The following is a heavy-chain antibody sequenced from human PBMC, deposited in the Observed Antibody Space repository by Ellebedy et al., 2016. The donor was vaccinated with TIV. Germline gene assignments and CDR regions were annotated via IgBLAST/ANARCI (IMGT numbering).Heavy chain of an antibody. CDR2: ITHSGST. V-gene: IGHV4-34*01. CDR1: GGSFSSYY. D-gene: IGHD3-16*01. J-gene: IGHJ4*02. Sequence: MPSETLSLTCTVSGGSFSSYYWTWIRQPPGKGLEWIGEITHSGSTTYNPSLKSRVTMSVDTSKNQFSLNLTSVTAADTAVFFCASRFHWGQGTLVTVSS. CDR3: ASRFH.